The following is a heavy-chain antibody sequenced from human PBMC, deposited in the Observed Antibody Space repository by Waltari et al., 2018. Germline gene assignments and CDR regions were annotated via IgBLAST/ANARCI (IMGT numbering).Heavy chain of an antibody. CDR1: GYTFTGYY. CDR2: SNPDNGDT. CDR3: ARAPYFYYYYMDV. V-gene: IGHV1-2*02. J-gene: IGHJ6*03. Sequence: VELVQSGTAVRQPGASVKVSCKASGYTFTGYYLHWVRQAPGQGLEWMGWSNPDNGDTNLAQKFQGRVTLTRDTSVSTGYLDLGRLTSDDTAVYYCARAPYFYYYYMDVWGNGTAVTVSS.